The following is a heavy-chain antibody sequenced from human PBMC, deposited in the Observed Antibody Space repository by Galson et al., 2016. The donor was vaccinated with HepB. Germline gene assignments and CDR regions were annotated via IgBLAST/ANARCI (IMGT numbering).Heavy chain of an antibody. V-gene: IGHV4-4*02. CDR3: AREVYFHYGVDV. CDR1: GGSITSSHW. Sequence: SETLSLTCVVSGGSITSSHWWTWVRQHPGKGLEWIGKVFYTGSTDSHPSLKSRVTISLDRSQNQSSLKLTSVTAADTAVYYCAREVYFHYGVDVWGQGTTVTVS. CDR2: VFYTGST. J-gene: IGHJ6*02.